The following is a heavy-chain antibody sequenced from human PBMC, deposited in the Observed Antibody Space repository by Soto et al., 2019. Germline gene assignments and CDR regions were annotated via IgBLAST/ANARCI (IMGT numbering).Heavy chain of an antibody. Sequence: ASVKVSCKASGYTFTSYGISWVRQAPGQGLEWMGWISAYNGNTNYAQKLQGRVTMTTDTSTSTAYMELRSLRSDDTAVYYCARDAPMIAAHLFDYWGQGXLVTVSS. D-gene: IGHD6-6*01. CDR1: GYTFTSYG. V-gene: IGHV1-18*04. J-gene: IGHJ4*02. CDR2: ISAYNGNT. CDR3: ARDAPMIAAHLFDY.